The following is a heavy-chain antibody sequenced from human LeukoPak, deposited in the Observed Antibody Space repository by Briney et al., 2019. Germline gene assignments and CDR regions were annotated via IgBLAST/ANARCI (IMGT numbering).Heavy chain of an antibody. V-gene: IGHV4-34*01. CDR1: GGSFSGYY. CDR2: INHSGST. D-gene: IGHD3-22*01. CDR3: ARVRQDYYDSSGYPLEWYFDY. J-gene: IGHJ4*02. Sequence: PSETLSLTCAVYGGSFSGYYWSWIRQPPGKGLEWIGEINHSGSTNYNPSLKSRVTISVDTSKNQFSLKLSSVTAADTAVYYCARVRQDYYDSSGYPLEWYFDYWGQGTLVTVSS.